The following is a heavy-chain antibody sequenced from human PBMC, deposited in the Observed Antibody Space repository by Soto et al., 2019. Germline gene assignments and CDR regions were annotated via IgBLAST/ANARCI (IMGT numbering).Heavy chain of an antibody. CDR2: IYPGDSDT. Sequence: LKISCKGSGYSFTSYWIGWVRQMPGKGLEWMGIIYPGDSDTRYSPSFQGQVTISADKSISTAYLQWSSLKASDTAIYYCARTAAAGKYYYGVDIWSQGTTVNVSS. V-gene: IGHV5-51*01. CDR3: ARTAAAGKYYYGVDI. J-gene: IGHJ6*02. D-gene: IGHD6-13*01. CDR1: GYSFTSYW.